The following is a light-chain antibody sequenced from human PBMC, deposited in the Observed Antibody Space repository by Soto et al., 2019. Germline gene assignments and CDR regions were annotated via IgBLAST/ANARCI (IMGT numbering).Light chain of an antibody. V-gene: IGLV1-47*01. CDR3: AAWGDSLSVVV. CDR1: SSNIGSNY. J-gene: IGLJ2*01. Sequence: QSVLTQPPSASGTPGQRVTISCSGSSSNIGSNYEYCYQQLPGTAPKLLIYRNNQQPSGVPDRFSSSQSGTSASLAISGPGSEDEDDYYCAAWGDSLSVVVFGGGTKLTVL. CDR2: RNN.